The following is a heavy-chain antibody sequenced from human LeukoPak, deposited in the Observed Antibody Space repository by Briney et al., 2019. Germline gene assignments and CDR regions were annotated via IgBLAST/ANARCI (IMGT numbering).Heavy chain of an antibody. J-gene: IGHJ4*02. D-gene: IGHD5-12*01. Sequence: SETLSLTCAVYGGSFSGYYWSWIRQPPGKGLEWIGEINHSGSTKYNPSLKSRVTISVDTSKNQFSLKLTSVTAADTAVYYCYRGYSGYDYFDYWGQGTLVTVSS. V-gene: IGHV4-34*01. CDR3: YRGYSGYDYFDY. CDR2: INHSGST. CDR1: GGSFSGYY.